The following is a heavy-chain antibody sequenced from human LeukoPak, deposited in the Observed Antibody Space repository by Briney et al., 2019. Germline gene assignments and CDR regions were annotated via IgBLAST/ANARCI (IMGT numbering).Heavy chain of an antibody. CDR3: AREKDTGSNHAKIRF. CDR2: IFGSGSS. J-gene: IGHJ3*01. V-gene: IGHV4-59*01. Sequence: SETLSLTCTVSGGSISDYYWRWIRQPPGKGLEWIGWIFGSGSSNYNPSLKSRLTISVDTSKNQFSLKLTSATAADTAVYYCAREKDTGSNHAKIRFWGQGTMVTVSS. D-gene: IGHD1-26*01. CDR1: GGSISDYY.